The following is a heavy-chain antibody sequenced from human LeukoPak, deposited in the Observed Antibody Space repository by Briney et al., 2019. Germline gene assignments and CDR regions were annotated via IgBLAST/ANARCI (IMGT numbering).Heavy chain of an antibody. J-gene: IGHJ4*02. CDR1: GFTFSSYS. CDR3: ARDSESREAD. D-gene: IGHD3-10*01. V-gene: IGHV3-48*01. CDR2: ISSSSSTI. Sequence: GGSLRLSCAASGFTFSSYSMNWVRQAPGKGLEWVSYISSSSSTIYYADSVKGRFTISRDNAKNSLYLQMNSLRAEDTAVYYCARDSESREADWGQGTLVTVSS.